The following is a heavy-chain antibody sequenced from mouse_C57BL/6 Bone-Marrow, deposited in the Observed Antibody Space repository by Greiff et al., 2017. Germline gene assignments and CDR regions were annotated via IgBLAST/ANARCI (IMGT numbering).Heavy chain of an antibody. CDR3: ARDERGCELAY. J-gene: IGHJ3*01. CDR1: GYSFTGYY. V-gene: IGHV1-31*01. Sequence: VQLQQSGPELVKPGASVKISCKASGYSFTGYYMHWVKQSHGNILDWIGYIYPYNGVASYNQKFKGKATLTVDKSSSTSCMGLRSLTSEDSAVYYGARDERGCELAYWGQGTLVTVSA. CDR2: IYPYNGVA.